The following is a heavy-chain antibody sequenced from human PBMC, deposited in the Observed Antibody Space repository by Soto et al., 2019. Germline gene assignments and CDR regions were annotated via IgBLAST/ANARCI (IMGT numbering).Heavy chain of an antibody. V-gene: IGHV3-30*03. D-gene: IGHD4-17*01. CDR3: ARDHGGGNLYGDTGY. CDR2: ISSDGSNK. CDR1: GFIFSYYG. J-gene: IGHJ4*02. Sequence: QVQLVESGGGVVQPGRSLRLSCADSGFIFSYYGMHWVRQAPGKGLEWVAFISSDGSNKNYADSVKGRFTISRDNSKNTLYLQMNSLGTDDTAVYYCARDHGGGNLYGDTGYWGRGTLVTVSS.